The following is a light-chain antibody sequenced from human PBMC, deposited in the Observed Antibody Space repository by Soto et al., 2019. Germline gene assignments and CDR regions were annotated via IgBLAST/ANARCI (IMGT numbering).Light chain of an antibody. V-gene: IGKV3-15*01. CDR2: GAS. CDR1: QSVSSN. J-gene: IGKJ5*01. Sequence: IGLKMTTATQCVSAGDRATLSCRASQSVSSNLAWYQQKPGQAPRLLIYGASTRATGIPARFSGSGSGTEFTLTISSLQSEDFAVYYCQQYHNWPPITFGQGTRLEIK. CDR3: QQYHNWPPIT.